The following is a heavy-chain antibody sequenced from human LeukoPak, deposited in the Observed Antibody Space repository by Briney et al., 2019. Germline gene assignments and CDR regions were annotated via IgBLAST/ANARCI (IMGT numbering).Heavy chain of an antibody. Sequence: SVKVSCKASGGTFSSYAISWVRQAPGQGLEWMGGIIPIFGTANYAQKFQGRVTITADESTSTAYMELSSLRSEDTAMYYCARTNWNDGSSPFDYWGQGTLVTVSS. D-gene: IGHD1-20*01. V-gene: IGHV1-69*01. J-gene: IGHJ4*02. CDR3: ARTNWNDGSSPFDY. CDR1: GGTFSSYA. CDR2: IIPIFGTA.